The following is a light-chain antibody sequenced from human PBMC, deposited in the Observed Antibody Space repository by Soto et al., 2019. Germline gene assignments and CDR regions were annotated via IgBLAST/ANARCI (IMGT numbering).Light chain of an antibody. CDR2: AAS. Sequence: DIQMTQSPSSLSASVEDRVIITFRASQSISSYLNWYQQKPGKAPKFLIYAASSLQSGVPSRFSGSGSGTEFTLTISSLQPDDFATYYCQHYNSYSEAFGQGTKVDIK. CDR1: QSISSY. V-gene: IGKV1-16*01. CDR3: QHYNSYSEA. J-gene: IGKJ1*01.